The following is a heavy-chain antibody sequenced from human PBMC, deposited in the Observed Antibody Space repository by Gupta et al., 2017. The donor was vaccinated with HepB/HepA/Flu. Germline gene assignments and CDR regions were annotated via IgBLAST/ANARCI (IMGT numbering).Heavy chain of an antibody. D-gene: IGHD3-22*01. CDR3: ARDLGYNYDGSDY. Sequence: QVQLVQSEAEVKKPGPSVKVSCKASGGIFSSPTISWVRQAPGQGLEWMGRIIPILGKAIYAQKFQGRVTITADKSTSTVHMELSSLRSDDTAVFYCARDLGYNYDGSDYWGQGTLVTVSS. V-gene: IGHV1-69*04. CDR2: IIPILGKA. CDR1: GGIFSSPT. J-gene: IGHJ4*02.